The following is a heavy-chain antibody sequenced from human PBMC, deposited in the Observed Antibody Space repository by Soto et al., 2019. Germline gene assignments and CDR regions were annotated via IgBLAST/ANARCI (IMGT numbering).Heavy chain of an antibody. D-gene: IGHD6-19*01. CDR2: IYYSGST. Sequence: SETLSLTCAVYGGSFSGYHWSWSRQPPGKGLEWIGFIYYSGSTNYNPSLKSRVTISVDTSKNQFSLKMSSVTAADTAVYYCARSGAGSGWLGGQGTLVTVSS. V-gene: IGHV4-59*01. CDR1: GGSFSGYH. J-gene: IGHJ4*02. CDR3: ARSGAGSGWL.